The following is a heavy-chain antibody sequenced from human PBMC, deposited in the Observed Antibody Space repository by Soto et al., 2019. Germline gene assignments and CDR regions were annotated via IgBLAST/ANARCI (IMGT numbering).Heavy chain of an antibody. Sequence: EVQLLESGGGLVQPGGSLRLSCAASGFTFSSYAMSWVRQAPGKGLEWVSAISGSGGITYYADSVKGRFTISRDNSKNTLYLQMNSLRAEDTAVYYCAKDRGSPYYYDSSRGYYGMDVWGQGTTVTVSS. CDR3: AKDRGSPYYYDSSRGYYGMDV. CDR1: GFTFSSYA. V-gene: IGHV3-23*01. CDR2: ISGSGGIT. D-gene: IGHD3-22*01. J-gene: IGHJ6*02.